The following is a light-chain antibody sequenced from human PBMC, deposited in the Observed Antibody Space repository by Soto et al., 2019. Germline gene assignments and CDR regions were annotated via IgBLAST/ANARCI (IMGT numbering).Light chain of an antibody. CDR3: AAWDDSLNAL. Sequence: QSALTQSPSASGSPGQSVTISCTGTSSDIGGYDSVSWYQQHPGKAPKVMIYDVSKRPSGVPDRFSGSKSGNTASLTISGLQPEDEADYYCAAWDDSLNALFGTGTKVTVL. CDR2: DVS. J-gene: IGLJ1*01. CDR1: SSDIGGYDS. V-gene: IGLV2-8*01.